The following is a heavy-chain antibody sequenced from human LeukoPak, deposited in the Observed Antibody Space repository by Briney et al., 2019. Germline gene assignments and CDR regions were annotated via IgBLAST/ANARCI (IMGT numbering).Heavy chain of an antibody. CDR3: AKDWEVRRGFDY. CDR2: ISYDGSNK. V-gene: IGHV3-30*04. D-gene: IGHD1-26*01. J-gene: IGHJ4*02. CDR1: GFTFSSYA. Sequence: GGSLRLSCAASGFTFSSYAMHWVRQAPGKGLEWVAVISYDGSNKYYADSVKGRFTISRDNSKNTLYLQMNSLRAEDTAVYYCAKDWEVRRGFDYWGQGTLVTVSS.